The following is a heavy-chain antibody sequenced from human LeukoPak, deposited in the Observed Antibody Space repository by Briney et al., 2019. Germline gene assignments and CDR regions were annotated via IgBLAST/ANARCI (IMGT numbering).Heavy chain of an antibody. CDR3: ARDRVVATKNFDH. CDR1: GYIFSTYG. CDR2: ISGYNGDT. J-gene: IGHJ4*02. Sequence: ASVKVSCKASGYIFSTYGISWVRQAPGQGLEWMGWISGYNGDTNYAQKLQGRVTMTTDTATSTAYMELRSLGSDDTAVYYCARDRVVATKNFDHWGQGTLVTVSS. D-gene: IGHD5-12*01. V-gene: IGHV1-18*01.